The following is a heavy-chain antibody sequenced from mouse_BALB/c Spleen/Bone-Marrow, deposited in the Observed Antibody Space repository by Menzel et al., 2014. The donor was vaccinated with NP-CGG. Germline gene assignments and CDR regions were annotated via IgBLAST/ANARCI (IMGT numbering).Heavy chain of an antibody. CDR3: VYGRDWYFDV. V-gene: IGHV14-3*02. D-gene: IGHD1-1*01. CDR2: IDPANGNT. CDR1: GFNIKDTY. J-gene: IGHJ1*01. Sequence: EVQLQQSGAELVKPGASVKLSCTAPGFNIKDTYMHWVKERPEQGLEWIGRIDPANGNTKYDPKFQGKATITADTSSNTAYLQLSSLTSEDTAVYYCVYGRDWYFDVWGAGTTVTVPS.